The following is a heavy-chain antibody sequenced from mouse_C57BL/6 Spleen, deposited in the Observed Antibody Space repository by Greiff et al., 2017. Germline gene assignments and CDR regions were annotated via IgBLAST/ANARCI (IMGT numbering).Heavy chain of an antibody. J-gene: IGHJ4*01. D-gene: IGHD1-1*01. CDR3: ARWFTTVEQYYAMDY. Sequence: QVQLKQSGAELVRPGTSVKVSCKASGYAFTNYLIEWVKQRPGQGLEWIGVINPGSGGTNYNEKFKGKATLTADKSSSTAYMQLSSLTSEDSAVYFCARWFTTVEQYYAMDYWGQGTSVTVSS. CDR1: GYAFTNYL. V-gene: IGHV1-54*01. CDR2: INPGSGGT.